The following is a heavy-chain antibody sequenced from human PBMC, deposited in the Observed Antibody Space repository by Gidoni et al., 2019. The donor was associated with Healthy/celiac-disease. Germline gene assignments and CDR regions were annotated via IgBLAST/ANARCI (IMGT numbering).Heavy chain of an antibody. CDR2: ISSSSSTI. Sequence: EVQLVESGGGWVQPGGSLSLSCAASGFTFSSYSMNWVRQAPGKGLEWVSYISSSSSTIYYADSVKGRFTISRDNAKNSLYLQMNSLRAEDTAVYYCARGGHGSGSYYISYFDYWGQGTLVTVSS. CDR3: ARGGHGSGSYYISYFDY. D-gene: IGHD3-10*01. V-gene: IGHV3-48*01. J-gene: IGHJ4*02. CDR1: GFTFSSYS.